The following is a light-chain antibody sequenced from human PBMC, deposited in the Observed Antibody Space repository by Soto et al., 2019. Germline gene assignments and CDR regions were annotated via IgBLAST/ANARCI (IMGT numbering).Light chain of an antibody. Sequence: QSVLTQPASVSGSPGQSITISCTGSSSDVGSYNLVSWYQQHPGKAPKLMIYEDTKRPSGVSNHFSGSKSGNTASLTISGLQAEDEADYYCCSFAGGRTWVFGGGTKLTVL. J-gene: IGLJ3*02. CDR3: CSFAGGRTWV. CDR2: EDT. CDR1: SSDVGSYNL. V-gene: IGLV2-23*01.